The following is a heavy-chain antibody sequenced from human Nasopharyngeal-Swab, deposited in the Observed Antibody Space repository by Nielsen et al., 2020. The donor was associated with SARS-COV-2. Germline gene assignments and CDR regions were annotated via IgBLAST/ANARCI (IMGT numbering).Heavy chain of an antibody. J-gene: IGHJ6*02. CDR2: ISSSSSYI. CDR1: GFTFSSYS. V-gene: IGHV3-21*01. Sequence: GESLKISCAASGFTFSSYSMNWVRQAPGKGLEWVSSISSSSSYIYYADSVKGRFTISRDNAKNSLYLQTNSLRAEDTAVYYCARINRPYYDFWSGLTPPGIGYYYYYGMDVWGQGTTVTVSS. D-gene: IGHD3-3*01. CDR3: ARINRPYYDFWSGLTPPGIGYYYYYGMDV.